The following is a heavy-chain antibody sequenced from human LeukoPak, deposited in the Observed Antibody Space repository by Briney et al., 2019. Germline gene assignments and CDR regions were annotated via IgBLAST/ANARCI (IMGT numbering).Heavy chain of an antibody. J-gene: IGHJ4*02. V-gene: IGHV3-64*02. Sequence: GGSLRLSCAASGFTFRDYAMYWVRQAPGKGLEYVSVISTDGSRIYYADSVKGRFTISRDNSKNTLYLQMGSLRAEDVAFYYCTRGVAISTSGWYDTFDYWGQGALVTVSS. CDR1: GFTFRDYA. CDR3: TRGVAISTSGWYDTFDY. D-gene: IGHD6-19*01. CDR2: ISTDGSRI.